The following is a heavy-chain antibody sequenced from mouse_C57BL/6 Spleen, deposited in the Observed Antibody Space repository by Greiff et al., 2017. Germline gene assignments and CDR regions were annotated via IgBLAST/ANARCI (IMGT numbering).Heavy chain of an antibody. J-gene: IGHJ3*01. CDR1: GYAFSSSW. CDR2: IYPGDGDT. CDR3: ARSDYEDGGFAY. V-gene: IGHV1-82*01. Sequence: QVQLQQSGPELVKPGASVKISCKASGYAFSSSWMNWVKQRPGKGLEWIGRIYPGDGDTNYNGKFKGKATLTADKSSSTAYMQLSSLTSEDSAVYFCARSDYEDGGFAYWGQGTLVTVSA. D-gene: IGHD2-4*01.